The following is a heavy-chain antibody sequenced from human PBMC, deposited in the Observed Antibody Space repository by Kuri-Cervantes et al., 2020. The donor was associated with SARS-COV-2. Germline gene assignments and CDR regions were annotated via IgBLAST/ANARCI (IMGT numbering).Heavy chain of an antibody. J-gene: IGHJ5*02. Sequence: GSLRPSCTVSGGSISSSSYYWGWIRQPPGKGLEWFGSIYYSGSTYYNPSPKTRDTITVDTSKDQSTLKLSSVTAAYTAVYYGASHGTTGVPNWFDPWGQGTLVTVSS. CDR3: ASHGTTGVPNWFDP. D-gene: IGHD4-23*01. V-gene: IGHV4-39*01. CDR2: IYYSGST. CDR1: GGSISSSSYY.